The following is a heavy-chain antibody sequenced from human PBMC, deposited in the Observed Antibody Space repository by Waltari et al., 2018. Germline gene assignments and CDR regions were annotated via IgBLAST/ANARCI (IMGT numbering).Heavy chain of an antibody. D-gene: IGHD6-6*01. J-gene: IGHJ4*02. CDR1: GGSISSYY. CDR2: IYYSGST. CDR3: ARESPSSSLGVDYFDY. Sequence: QVQLQESGPGLVKPSETLSLTCTVSGGSISSYYWSWLRQPPGKGLEWIGYIYYSGSTTYTPSLKSRVTISVDTSKNQFSLKLSSVTAADTAVYYCARESPSSSLGVDYFDYWGQGTLVTVSS. V-gene: IGHV4-59*01.